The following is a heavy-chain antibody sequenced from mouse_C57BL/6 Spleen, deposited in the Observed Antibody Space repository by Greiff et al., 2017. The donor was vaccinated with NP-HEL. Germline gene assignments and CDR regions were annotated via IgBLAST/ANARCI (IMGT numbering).Heavy chain of an antibody. CDR1: GFSFNTYA. D-gene: IGHD2-4*01. V-gene: IGHV10-1*01. CDR2: IRSKSNNYAT. Sequence: EVKLQESGGGLVQPKGSLKLSCAASGFSFNTYAMNWVRQAPGKGLEWVARIRSKSNNYATYYADSVKDRFTISRDDSESMLYLQMNNLKTEDTAMYYCVRGGYDYDVAWFAYWGQGTLVTVSA. J-gene: IGHJ3*01. CDR3: VRGGYDYDVAWFAY.